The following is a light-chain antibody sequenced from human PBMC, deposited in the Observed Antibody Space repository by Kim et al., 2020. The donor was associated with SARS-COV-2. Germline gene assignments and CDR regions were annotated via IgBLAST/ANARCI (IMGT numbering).Light chain of an antibody. CDR3: QQYNSYPYT. CDR1: QSISSW. CDR2: DAS. Sequence: SAAVRDSVTITCRASQSISSWLAWYQQKPGKAPKLLIYDASSLESGVPSRFSGSGSGTEFTLTISSLQPDDFATYYCQQYNSYPYTFGQGTKLEI. J-gene: IGKJ2*01. V-gene: IGKV1-5*01.